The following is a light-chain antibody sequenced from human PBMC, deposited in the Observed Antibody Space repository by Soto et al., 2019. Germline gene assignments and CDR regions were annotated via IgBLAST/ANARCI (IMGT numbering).Light chain of an antibody. Sequence: QTLLTQPAYVSGSPGQSITISCSGTISDVGTYNLVSWYQQYPTKAPKLMIYEDSKRPSGVSDRFSGSKSGATASLTISGLQAEDEADYYCCSYGGSDTSYVFGTGTKVTVL. CDR3: CSYGGSDTSYV. CDR1: ISDVGTYNL. CDR2: EDS. V-gene: IGLV2-23*01. J-gene: IGLJ1*01.